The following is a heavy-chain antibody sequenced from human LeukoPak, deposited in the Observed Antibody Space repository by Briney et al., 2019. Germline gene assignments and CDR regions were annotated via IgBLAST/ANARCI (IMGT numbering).Heavy chain of an antibody. J-gene: IGHJ4*02. D-gene: IGHD3-22*01. V-gene: IGHV3-23*01. CDR1: GFSFSSYA. CDR3: AKDLVGHITMIIEVPVFDY. CDR2: ISGSGGST. Sequence: GGSLRLSCAASGFSFSSYAMSGVRPAPGRGLEWVSAISGSGGSTYYADSVKGRFTISRDNSKNTLYLQMNSLRAEDTAVYYCAKDLVGHITMIIEVPVFDYWGQGALVTVSS.